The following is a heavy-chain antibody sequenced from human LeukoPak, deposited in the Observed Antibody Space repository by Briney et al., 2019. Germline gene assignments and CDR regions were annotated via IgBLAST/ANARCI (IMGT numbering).Heavy chain of an antibody. Sequence: SETLSLTCAVSGGSISSSNWWSWVRPPPGKGLEWIGEIYHSGSTNYNPSLKSRVTISVDKSKNQFSLKLSSVTAADTAVNYCARETSGYGRIYYFDYWGQGTLVTDSS. CDR1: GGSISSSNW. J-gene: IGHJ4*02. CDR3: ARETSGYGRIYYFDY. V-gene: IGHV4-4*02. D-gene: IGHD5-12*01. CDR2: IYHSGST.